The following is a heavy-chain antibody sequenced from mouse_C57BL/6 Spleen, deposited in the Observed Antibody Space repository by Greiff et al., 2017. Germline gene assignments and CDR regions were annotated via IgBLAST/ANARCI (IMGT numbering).Heavy chain of an antibody. D-gene: IGHD1-1*01. CDR2: INPNNGGT. Sequence: EVQLQQSGPELVKPGASVKISCKASGYTFTDYYMNWVKQSHGKSLEWIGDINPNNGGTSYNQKFKGKATLTVDKSSSTAYMELRSLTSEDSAVYYCARTDGSNYFDYWGQGTTLTVSS. CDR3: ARTDGSNYFDY. V-gene: IGHV1-26*01. J-gene: IGHJ2*01. CDR1: GYTFTDYY.